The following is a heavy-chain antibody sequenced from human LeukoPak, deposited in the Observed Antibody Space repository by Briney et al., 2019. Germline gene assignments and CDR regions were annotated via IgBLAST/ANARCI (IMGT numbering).Heavy chain of an antibody. Sequence: ASVTVSFTASGYTFTMYYMHWVRQAPGQGLEWMGIINPSGGSTSYAQKFQGRVTMTRDTSTSTVYMGLSSLRSEDTAVYYCARDTGYCSGESCFDWFDPWGQGTLVTVSS. CDR2: INPSGGST. D-gene: IGHD2-15*01. CDR3: ARDTGYCSGESCFDWFDP. J-gene: IGHJ5*02. V-gene: IGHV1-46*01. CDR1: GYTFTMYY.